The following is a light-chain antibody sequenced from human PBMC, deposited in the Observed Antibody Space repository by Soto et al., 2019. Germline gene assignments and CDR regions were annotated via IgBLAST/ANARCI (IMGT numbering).Light chain of an antibody. CDR2: GAS. CDR3: QQYGRSPFT. CDR1: PSVSSNN. V-gene: IGKV3-20*01. Sequence: EIVLTQSPGTLSLSPGERATLSCRASPSVSSNNLAWYQQRPGQAPRVVIYGASTSATGIPERFSGSGSGTDFTLTISRLEPEDFAVYYCQQYGRSPFTVGPGTKVDIK. J-gene: IGKJ3*01.